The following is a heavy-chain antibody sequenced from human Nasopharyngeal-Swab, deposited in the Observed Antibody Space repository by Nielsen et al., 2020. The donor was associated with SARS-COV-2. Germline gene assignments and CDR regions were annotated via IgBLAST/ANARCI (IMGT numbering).Heavy chain of an antibody. D-gene: IGHD5-24*01. Sequence: GGSLRLSCAASGFSFSTYAMSWVRQAPGKGLEWVSAISGSGGDTYYADSVKGRFTISRDNSKNTLYLRMNSLRAEDTAVYYCARGAWATPHSDWGQGTLVTVSS. CDR1: GFSFSTYA. V-gene: IGHV3-23*01. CDR2: ISGSGGDT. CDR3: ARGAWATPHSD. J-gene: IGHJ4*02.